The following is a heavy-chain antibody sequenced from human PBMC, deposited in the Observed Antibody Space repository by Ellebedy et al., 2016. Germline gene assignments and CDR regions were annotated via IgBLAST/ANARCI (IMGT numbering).Heavy chain of an antibody. CDR1: GFTFSSYS. J-gene: IGHJ4*02. Sequence: GESLKISXAASGFTFSSYSMNWVRQAPGKGLEWVSSISSSSSYIYYADSVKGRFTISRDNAKNSLYLQMNSLRAEDTAVYYCAASKYCGGDCYPYWGQGTLVTVSS. CDR2: ISSSSSYI. CDR3: AASKYCGGDCYPY. D-gene: IGHD2-21*02. V-gene: IGHV3-21*01.